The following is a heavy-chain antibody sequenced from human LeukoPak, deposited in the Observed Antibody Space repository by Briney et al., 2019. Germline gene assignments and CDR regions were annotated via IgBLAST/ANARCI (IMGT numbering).Heavy chain of an antibody. CDR3: ARERDNWGSAAYFDY. J-gene: IGHJ4*02. D-gene: IGHD7-27*01. CDR2: IYYSGST. V-gene: IGHV4-61*01. CDR1: GYSISSGYY. Sequence: SETLSLTCAVSGYSISSGYYWGWIRQPPGKGLEWIGYIYYSGSTNYNPSLKSRVTISVDTSKNQFSLKLSSVTAADTAVYYCARERDNWGSAAYFDYWGQGTLVTVSS.